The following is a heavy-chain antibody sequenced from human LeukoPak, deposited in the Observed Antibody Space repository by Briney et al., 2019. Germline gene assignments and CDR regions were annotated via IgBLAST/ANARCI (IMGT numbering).Heavy chain of an antibody. CDR1: GDSIRTYY. D-gene: IGHD1-7*01. Sequence: SETLSLTCTVSGDSIRTYYWSWIRQPAGKGLEWIGRIFTSGSTNYNPSLKSRVTLSVDTSKNQFPLKLTSVTAADTAVYYCARTGTPREMYYFDYWGQGTLVTVSS. J-gene: IGHJ4*02. CDR2: IFTSGST. V-gene: IGHV4-4*07. CDR3: ARTGTPREMYYFDY.